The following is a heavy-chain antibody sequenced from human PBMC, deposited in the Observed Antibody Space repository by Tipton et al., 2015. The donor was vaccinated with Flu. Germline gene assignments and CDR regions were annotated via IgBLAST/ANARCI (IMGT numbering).Heavy chain of an antibody. V-gene: IGHV1-69*12. D-gene: IGHD6-13*01. J-gene: IGHJ6*02. CDR3: ARGFPGIAAAGDGYYYGMDV. CDR2: IIPIFGTA. CDR1: GGTFSSYA. Sequence: QVQLVQSGAEVKKPGSSVKVSCKASGGTFSSYAISWVRQAPGQGLEWMGGIIPIFGTANYAQKFQGRVTITADESTSTAYMELSSLRSEDTAVYYGARGFPGIAAAGDGYYYGMDVWGQGTTVTVSS.